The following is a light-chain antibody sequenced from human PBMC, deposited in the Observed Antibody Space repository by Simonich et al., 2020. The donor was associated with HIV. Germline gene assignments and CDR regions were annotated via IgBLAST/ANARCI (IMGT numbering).Light chain of an antibody. Sequence: QSALTQPASVSGSPGQSITISCTGTTSDVGAYNYVSWYQQHPGKAPKLIISDVTDRPPGVSNRCSGSKSGNTASLTISGLQAEDEAHYYCTSYSGIITRWVFGGGTKLTVL. CDR2: DVT. V-gene: IGLV2-14*03. J-gene: IGLJ3*02. CDR1: TSDVGAYNY. CDR3: TSYSGIITRWV.